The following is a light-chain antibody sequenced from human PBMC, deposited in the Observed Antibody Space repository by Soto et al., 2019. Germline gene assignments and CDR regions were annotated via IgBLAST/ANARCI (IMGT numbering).Light chain of an antibody. Sequence: EMGLTLAPDTLSLSPEERATLSCRASQSFRGLLAWYQQKPGQAPRLLIYDAYNRATGIPPRFSGSGSGTDFTLTISSLEPEDSAVYYCQQRHMWPITFAQGTRLAIK. CDR1: QSFRGL. CDR2: DAY. V-gene: IGKV3-11*01. J-gene: IGKJ5*01. CDR3: QQRHMWPIT.